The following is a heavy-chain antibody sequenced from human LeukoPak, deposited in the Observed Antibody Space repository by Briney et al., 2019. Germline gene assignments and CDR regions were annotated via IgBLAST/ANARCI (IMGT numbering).Heavy chain of an antibody. V-gene: IGHV1-8*01. CDR2: MNPNSGNT. Sequence: ASVTVSCKASGYTFTSYDINWVRQATGQGLEWMGWMNPNSGNTGHAQKFQGRVTMTRNTSISTAYMELSSLRSEDTAVYYCARPSTSDAFDIWGQGTMVTVSS. J-gene: IGHJ3*02. CDR3: ARPSTSDAFDI. CDR1: GYTFTSYD.